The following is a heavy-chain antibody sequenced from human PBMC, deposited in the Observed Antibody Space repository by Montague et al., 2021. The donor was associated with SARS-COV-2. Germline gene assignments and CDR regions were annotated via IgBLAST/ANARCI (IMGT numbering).Heavy chain of an antibody. D-gene: IGHD1-26*01. J-gene: IGHJ4*02. CDR1: GGSISSPDYY. CDR3: ALLGRSSSGNYFKFEY. V-gene: IGHV4-39*07. Sequence: SETLSLTCTVSGGSISSPDYYWGWIRQSPGKRLEWLGEIFHTGGTNYNPSLRGRMTISVDKTKNQFSLSLNSLTAADTAMYYCALLGRSSSGNYFKFEYWGQGMLVTVSS. CDR2: IFHTGGT.